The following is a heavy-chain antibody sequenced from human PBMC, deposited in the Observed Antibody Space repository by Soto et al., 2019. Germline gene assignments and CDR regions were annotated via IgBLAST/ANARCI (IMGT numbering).Heavy chain of an antibody. V-gene: IGHV3-21*01. CDR3: ATQLAVGAFDL. J-gene: IGHJ3*01. D-gene: IGHD1-1*01. CDR2: ISASSSLI. CDR1: GFDFSTYN. Sequence: GGSLRLSCAASGFDFSTYNINWVRQAPGKGLEWASSISASSSLIHYAGSVKGRFTISRDNAKNSLSLQMNNLRVEDTAVYYCATQLAVGAFDLWGQGTVVTVS.